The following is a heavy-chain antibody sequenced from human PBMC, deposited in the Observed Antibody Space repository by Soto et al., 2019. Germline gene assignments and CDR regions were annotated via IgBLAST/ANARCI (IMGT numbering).Heavy chain of an antibody. D-gene: IGHD3-22*01. CDR3: ARVGGVEYYYDSSGYYSHGSYYGMDV. CDR1: GFTFSSYW. J-gene: IGHJ6*02. V-gene: IGHV3-7*03. CDR2: IKQDGSEK. Sequence: EVQLVESGGGLVQPGGSLRLSCAASGFTFSSYWMSWVRQAPGKGLEWVANIKQDGSEKYYVDSVKGRFTISRDNAKNSLYLQMNSLRAEDTAVYYCARVGGVEYYYDSSGYYSHGSYYGMDVWGQGTTVTVSS.